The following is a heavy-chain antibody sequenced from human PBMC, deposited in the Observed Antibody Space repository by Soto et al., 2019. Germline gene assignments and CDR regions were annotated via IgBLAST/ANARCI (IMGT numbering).Heavy chain of an antibody. CDR3: AKEPYDFWSGYYWVGAQTYYYYGMDV. CDR1: GFTFSSYG. D-gene: IGHD3-3*01. V-gene: IGHV3-30*18. CDR2: ISYDGSNK. Sequence: VQLVESGGGVVQPGRSLRLSCAASGFTFSSYGMHWVRQAPGKGLEWVAVISYDGSNKYYADSVKGRFTISRDNSKNTLYLQMNSLRAEDTAVYYCAKEPYDFWSGYYWVGAQTYYYYGMDVWGQGTTVTVSS. J-gene: IGHJ6*02.